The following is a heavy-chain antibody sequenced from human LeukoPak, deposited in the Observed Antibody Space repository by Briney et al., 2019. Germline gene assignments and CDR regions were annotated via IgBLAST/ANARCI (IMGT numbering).Heavy chain of an antibody. V-gene: IGHV4-4*07. J-gene: IGHJ4*02. D-gene: IGHD4-17*01. CDR3: VREGRYGDYEGY. Sequence: PSETLSLTCTVSGGSLSSYYWSWIRQPAGKGLEWIGRIYSSGSTNYNPSLKSRVTMSVDTSKNQFSLNLSSVTVADTAVYYCVREGRYGDYEGYWGQGTLVTVSS. CDR1: GGSLSSYY. CDR2: IYSSGST.